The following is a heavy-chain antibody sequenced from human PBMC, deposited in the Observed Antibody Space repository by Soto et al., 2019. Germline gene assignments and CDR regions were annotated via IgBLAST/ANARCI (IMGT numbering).Heavy chain of an antibody. D-gene: IGHD6-13*01. CDR2: IYYSGST. V-gene: IGHV4-31*03. CDR3: ARQPPYSKYYFDY. Sequence: QVQLQESGPGLVKPSQTLSLTCTVSGGSISSGGYYWSWIRQHPGKGLEWIGYIYYSGSTYYNPSLKRRVTISVEPSKNQFSLKLSSVTAADTAVYYCARQPPYSKYYFDYWGQGTLVTGSS. CDR1: GGSISSGGYY. J-gene: IGHJ4*02.